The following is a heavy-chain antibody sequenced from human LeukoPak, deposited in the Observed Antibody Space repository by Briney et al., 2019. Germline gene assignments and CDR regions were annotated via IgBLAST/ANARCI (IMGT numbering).Heavy chain of an antibody. Sequence: GGSLRLSCVGSGFTFSSYWMTWVRQAPGKGLEWVANIKDDGSEKYSADSVKGRFTISRDNAKNLLYLQMSSLRAEGTAVYYCARARIDYWGQGTLVTVSS. J-gene: IGHJ4*02. CDR3: ARARIDY. V-gene: IGHV3-7*04. D-gene: IGHD1-14*01. CDR1: GFTFSSYW. CDR2: IKDDGSEK.